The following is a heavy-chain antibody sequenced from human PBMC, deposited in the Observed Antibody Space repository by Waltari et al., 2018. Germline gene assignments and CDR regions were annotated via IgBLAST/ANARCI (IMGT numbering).Heavy chain of an antibody. CDR2: IYPYNGNT. D-gene: IGHD3-16*01. J-gene: IGHJ4*02. Sequence: VKVSCKASGYIFSNYGITWVRKAPGQGLEWMGWIYPYNGNTKYEQNFQGRVTMTTDTSTATAYMEIRSLRSDDTAIYYCARDDVDSSNFGGFWGQGTQVTVSS. CDR3: ARDDVDSSNFGGF. CDR1: GYIFSNYG. V-gene: IGHV1-18*01.